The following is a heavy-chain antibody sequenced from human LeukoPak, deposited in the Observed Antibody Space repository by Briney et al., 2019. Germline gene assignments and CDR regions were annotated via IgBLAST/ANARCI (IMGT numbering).Heavy chain of an antibody. CDR2: ISNRGDTV. V-gene: IGHV3-11*01. Sequence: GGSLRLSCAASGFTFSDYYMTWLRQAPGKGLEWLSYISNRGDTVFYADSVKGRFTVSRDNVKRSLYLQIESLRDDDTAVYHCALGTINKDYYFGMDVWGQGATVTVSS. CDR1: GFTFSDYY. J-gene: IGHJ6*02. D-gene: IGHD2-8*01. CDR3: ALGTINKDYYFGMDV.